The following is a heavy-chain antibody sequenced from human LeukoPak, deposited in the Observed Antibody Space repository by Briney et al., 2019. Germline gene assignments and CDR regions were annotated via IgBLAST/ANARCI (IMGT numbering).Heavy chain of an antibody. Sequence: GGSLRLSCAASGLTFSTYALRWVRQAPGKGLEYVSDISSDGGSTFYANSVKGRFTISRDNSKNTTYRQMGSLTTEDMGVYDCAGSRPGGLRLGGQGTLVTVSS. D-gene: IGHD3-10*01. CDR1: GLTFSTYA. CDR3: AGSRPGGLRL. V-gene: IGHV3-64*01. CDR2: ISSDGGST. J-gene: IGHJ4*02.